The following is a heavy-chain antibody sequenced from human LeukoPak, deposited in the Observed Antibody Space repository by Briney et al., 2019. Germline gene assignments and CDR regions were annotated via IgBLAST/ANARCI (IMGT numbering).Heavy chain of an antibody. CDR2: ISSGGSTI. V-gene: IGHV3-11*04. Sequence: GGSLRLSCAASGFTFSDYYVSWIRQAPGKGLEWVSYISSGGSTIYYADSVKGRFTISRDNANNSLYLQMNSLRAEDTAVYYCARDPGGATYFDYWGQGTLVTVSS. CDR3: ARDPGGATYFDY. CDR1: GFTFSDYY. J-gene: IGHJ4*02. D-gene: IGHD1-26*01.